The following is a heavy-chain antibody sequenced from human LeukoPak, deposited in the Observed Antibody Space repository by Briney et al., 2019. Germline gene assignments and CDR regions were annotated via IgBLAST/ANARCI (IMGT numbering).Heavy chain of an antibody. CDR2: IIPIFGTA. V-gene: IGHV1-69*13. D-gene: IGHD6-13*01. CDR1: GGTFSSYA. CDR3: ARTAPDSSSWYAIFDY. Sequence: SVKVSCKAAGGTFSSYAISWVRQAPGQGLEWMGGIIPIFGTANYAQKFQGRVTITADESTSTAYMELSSLRSEDTAVYYCARTAPDSSSWYAIFDYWGQGTLVTVSS. J-gene: IGHJ4*02.